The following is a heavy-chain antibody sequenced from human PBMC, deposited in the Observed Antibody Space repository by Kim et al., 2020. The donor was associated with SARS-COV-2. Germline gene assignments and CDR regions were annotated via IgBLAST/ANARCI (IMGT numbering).Heavy chain of an antibody. V-gene: IGHV1-69*13. Sequence: SVKVSCKASGGTFSSYAISWVRQAPGQGLEWMGGIIPIFGTANYAQKFQGRVTITADESTSTAYMELSSLRSEDTAVYYCASVWYNWNGGYYYGMDVWGQGTTVTVSS. J-gene: IGHJ6*02. D-gene: IGHD1-20*01. CDR2: IIPIFGTA. CDR1: GGTFSSYA. CDR3: ASVWYNWNGGYYYGMDV.